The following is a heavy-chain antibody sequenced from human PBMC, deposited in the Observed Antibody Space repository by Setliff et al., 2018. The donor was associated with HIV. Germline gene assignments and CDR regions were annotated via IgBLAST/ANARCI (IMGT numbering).Heavy chain of an antibody. CDR2: ISAYNGNT. D-gene: IGHD3-3*01. CDR3: ARQFLDWSNDYYSRYYMDV. J-gene: IGHJ6*03. V-gene: IGHV1-18*01. Sequence: GASVKVSCKASGYTFTSYGISWVRQAPGQGHEWMGWISAYNGNTHYAQRLQGRVTMTTDTSTRTAYMELRSLRSDDTAVYYCARQFLDWSNDYYSRYYMDVWGKGTTVTVSS. CDR1: GYTFTSYG.